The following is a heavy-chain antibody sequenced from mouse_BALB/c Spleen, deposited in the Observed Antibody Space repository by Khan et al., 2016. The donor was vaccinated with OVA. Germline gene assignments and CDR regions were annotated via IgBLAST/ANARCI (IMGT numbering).Heavy chain of an antibody. CDR3: ARKNGSDFDY. Sequence: QLSGPELVKPGASVKISCKASGYSFTGYFMNWVMQSHGKSLEWIGRINPHIGETFYNQKFKGKATLTVDESSSTVHMELRSLASEDSAVYYCARKNGSDFDYWGQGTTLTVSS. D-gene: IGHD1-1*01. CDR1: GYSFTGYF. CDR2: INPHIGET. V-gene: IGHV1-20*02. J-gene: IGHJ2*01.